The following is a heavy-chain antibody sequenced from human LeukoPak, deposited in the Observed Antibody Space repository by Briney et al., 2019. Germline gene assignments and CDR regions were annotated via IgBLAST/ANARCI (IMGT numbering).Heavy chain of an antibody. J-gene: IGHJ4*02. Sequence: PGGSLRLSCAVSGFTFSNAWMSWVRQAPGKGLEWVGRIKSKSDDMTTDYAVPVKGRFVISRDDSKNSLFLQMNSLKTEDTAVYYCGLGSGRSDFDYWGQGTLVTVSS. D-gene: IGHD3-10*01. V-gene: IGHV3-15*01. CDR1: GFTFSNAW. CDR2: IKSKSDDMTT. CDR3: GLGSGRSDFDY.